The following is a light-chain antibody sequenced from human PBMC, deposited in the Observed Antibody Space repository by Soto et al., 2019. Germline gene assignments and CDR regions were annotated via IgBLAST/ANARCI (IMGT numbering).Light chain of an antibody. Sequence: EIVLTQSPATLSLSPGERATLSCRASQSISSYFAWYQKKPGQAPTLLIYDASNRATGIPARFSGSVSGTDFTLTISSLEPEDFAVYYCQQRSNWPFLTVGGGTKVEIK. V-gene: IGKV3-11*01. CDR1: QSISSY. CDR2: DAS. CDR3: QQRSNWPFLT. J-gene: IGKJ4*01.